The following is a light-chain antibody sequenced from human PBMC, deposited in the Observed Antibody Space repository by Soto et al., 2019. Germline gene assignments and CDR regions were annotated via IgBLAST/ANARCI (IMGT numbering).Light chain of an antibody. CDR1: QSISRW. CDR2: DAS. CDR3: QQYGSSPPWT. Sequence: DIQMTHSPSTLSASVLDRVTSSCRASQSISRWLAWYQQKPGKAPKVLIWDASSLQRGVPSRFSGSGSGTEFTLTISSLQPEDFAVYYCQQYGSSPPWTFGQGTKVDI. J-gene: IGKJ1*01. V-gene: IGKV1-5*01.